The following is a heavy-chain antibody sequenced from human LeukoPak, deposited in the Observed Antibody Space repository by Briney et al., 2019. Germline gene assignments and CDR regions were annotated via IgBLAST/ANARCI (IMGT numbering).Heavy chain of an antibody. V-gene: IGHV3-74*01. J-gene: IGHJ4*02. CDR2: IKSDGITI. CDR3: LRDLNWSLDQ. D-gene: IGHD1-20*01. Sequence: PGGSLRLSCAASGFTFSNYMMHWVRHAPGKGLVWVSRIKSDGITITNADSVKGRFTISRDNAKNTLYLQMNSLRAEDTAVYYCLRDLNWSLDQWGQGTLVTVSS. CDR1: GFTFSNYM.